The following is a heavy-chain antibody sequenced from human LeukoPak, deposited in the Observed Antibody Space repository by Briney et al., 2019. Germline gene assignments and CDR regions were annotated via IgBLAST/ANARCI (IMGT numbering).Heavy chain of an antibody. D-gene: IGHD5-24*01. CDR3: ARVWLKYYFDY. Sequence: SETLSLTCTVSGYSISSGYYWGWIRQPPGKGLEWIGSIYHSGSTYYNPSLKSRVTISVDTSKNQFSLKLSSVTAADTAVYYCARVWLKYYFDYWGQGTPVTVSS. J-gene: IGHJ4*02. CDR2: IYHSGST. CDR1: GYSISSGYY. V-gene: IGHV4-38-2*02.